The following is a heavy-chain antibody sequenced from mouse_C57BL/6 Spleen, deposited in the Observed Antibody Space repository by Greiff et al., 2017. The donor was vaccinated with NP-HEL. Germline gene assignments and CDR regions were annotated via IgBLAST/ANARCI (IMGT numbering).Heavy chain of an antibody. Sequence: VQLQQPGAELVRPGSSVKLSCKASGYTFTSYWMHWVKQRPIQGLEWIGNIDPSDSETHYNQKFKDKATLTVDKSSSTAYMQLSSLTSEDSAVYYCARAHITTVEATGAMDYWGQGTSVTVSS. V-gene: IGHV1-52*01. CDR3: ARAHITTVEATGAMDY. D-gene: IGHD1-1*01. CDR1: GYTFTSYW. J-gene: IGHJ4*01. CDR2: IDPSDSET.